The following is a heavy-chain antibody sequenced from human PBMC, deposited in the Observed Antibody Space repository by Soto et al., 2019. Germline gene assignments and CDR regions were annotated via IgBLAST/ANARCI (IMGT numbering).Heavy chain of an antibody. J-gene: IGHJ6*02. CDR1: GFTFGSYE. V-gene: IGHV3-48*03. D-gene: IGHD6-13*01. CDR3: ARDDSSSYYGMDV. CDR2: ISSSGSTI. Sequence: EVQLVESGGGLVQPGGSLRLSCAASGFTFGSYEMNWVRQAPGKGLEWVSYISSSGSTIYYADSVKGRFTISRDNAKNSLYLQMNSLRAEDTAVYYCARDDSSSYYGMDVWGQGTTVTVSS.